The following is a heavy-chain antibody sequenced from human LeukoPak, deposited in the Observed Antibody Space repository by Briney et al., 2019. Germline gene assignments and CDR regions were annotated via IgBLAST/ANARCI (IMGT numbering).Heavy chain of an antibody. J-gene: IGHJ6*03. Sequence: PSETLSLTCTVSGGSISSYYWSWIRQPPGKGLEWIGYIYYSGSTNYNPSLKSRVTISVDTSKNQFSLKLSSVTAADTAVYYCARYSYGPYYYYMDVWGKGTTVTVSS. V-gene: IGHV4-59*01. CDR1: GGSISSYY. D-gene: IGHD5-18*01. CDR3: ARYSYGPYYYYMDV. CDR2: IYYSGST.